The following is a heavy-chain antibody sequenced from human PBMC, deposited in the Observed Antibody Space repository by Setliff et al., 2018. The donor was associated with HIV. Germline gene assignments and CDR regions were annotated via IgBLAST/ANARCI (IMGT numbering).Heavy chain of an antibody. J-gene: IGHJ4*02. CDR1: GFSFSSYA. CDR3: AREGITGTTLHPY. V-gene: IGHV3-33*01. CDR2: IFHDGSNK. D-gene: IGHD1-7*01. Sequence: GGSLRLSCAASGFSFSSYAMHWVRQTPGKGLEWVAIIFHDGSNKYYADSVKGRFTISRDNAKNSLYLQMNSLRAGDTAVYYCAREGITGTTLHPYWGQGTLVTVSS.